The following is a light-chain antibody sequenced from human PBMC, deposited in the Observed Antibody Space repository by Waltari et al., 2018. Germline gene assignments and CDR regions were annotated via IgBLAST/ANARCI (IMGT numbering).Light chain of an antibody. CDR3: CSYAFNDNWL. CDR1: SSIIGRFTY. J-gene: IGLJ3*02. V-gene: IGLV2-11*01. Sequence: QSVLTQSRSVSRSLGQSVTLSCSGTSSIIGRFTYVTWYQQHPGKAPKLLIFDVHKRPSGVPVRFSGSKSGNTASLTISGLQPEDAAEYYCCSYAFNDNWLFGGGTKLTVI. CDR2: DVH.